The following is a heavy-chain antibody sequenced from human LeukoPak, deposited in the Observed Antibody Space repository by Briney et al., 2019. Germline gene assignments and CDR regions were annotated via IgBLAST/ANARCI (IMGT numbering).Heavy chain of an antibody. CDR1: GFPFSDYA. J-gene: IGHJ4*02. CDR2: ISGSGVMT. CDR3: AKDRSIGTYYTFDH. Sequence: HPGGSLRLSCAASGFPFSDYAMTWVRQAPEKGLEWVATISGSGVMTYYADSVKGRFTVSGDNSKNTLYLQMSSLTAADTAVYYCAKDRSIGTYYTFDHWGQGTLVTVSA. D-gene: IGHD1-26*01. V-gene: IGHV3-23*01.